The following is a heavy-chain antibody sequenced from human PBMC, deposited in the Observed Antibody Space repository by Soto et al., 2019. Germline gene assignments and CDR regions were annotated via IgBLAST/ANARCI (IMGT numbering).Heavy chain of an antibody. CDR3: VRDDIGLGIDY. Sequence: SETLSLTCAVSGGSISSGGYSCNWIRQPPGKGLEWIGYIYHSGSTYYNPSLKSRVTISVDRSKNQFSLKLSSVTAADTAVYYCVRDDIGLGIDYWGLGTLVTVAS. CDR2: IYHSGST. J-gene: IGHJ4*02. D-gene: IGHD1-26*01. V-gene: IGHV4-30-2*01. CDR1: GGSISSGGYS.